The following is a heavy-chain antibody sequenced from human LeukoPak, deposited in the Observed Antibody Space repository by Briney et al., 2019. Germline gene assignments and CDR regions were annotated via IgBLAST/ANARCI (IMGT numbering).Heavy chain of an antibody. V-gene: IGHV3-23*01. J-gene: IGHJ5*02. Sequence: PGGSLRLSCAASGFTLTNYAMSWVRQAPGKGLEWVSSISGGGRYTYYADSVKGRFSISRDNSKNTLYLQMNSLRAEDSAVYYCARDRGGSGWYRWFDPWGQGTLVTVSS. CDR3: ARDRGGSGWYRWFDP. CDR2: ISGGGRYT. CDR1: GFTLTNYA. D-gene: IGHD6-19*01.